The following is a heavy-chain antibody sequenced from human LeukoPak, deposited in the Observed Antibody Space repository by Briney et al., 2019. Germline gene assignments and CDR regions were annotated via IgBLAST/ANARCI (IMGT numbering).Heavy chain of an antibody. CDR1: GFTFSSYA. Sequence: GGSLRLSCAASGFTFSSYAMSWVRRAPGKGLEWVSAISGSGGSTYYADSVKGRFTISRDNSKNTLYLQMNSLRAEDTAVYYCAKDMVRGVPPLDAFDIWGQGTMVTVSS. CDR3: AKDMVRGVPPLDAFDI. D-gene: IGHD3-10*01. J-gene: IGHJ3*02. CDR2: ISGSGGST. V-gene: IGHV3-23*01.